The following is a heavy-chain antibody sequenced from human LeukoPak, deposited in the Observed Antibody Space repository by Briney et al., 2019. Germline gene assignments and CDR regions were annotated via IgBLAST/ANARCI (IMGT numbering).Heavy chain of an antibody. CDR3: ARAVHYSDSLGAAFDL. J-gene: IGHJ3*01. V-gene: IGHV3-66*01. Sequence: GGSLRLSCAASGFTVSSNYMSWVRQAPGKGLEWVSATYSGGSTYYADSVKGRFTIPRDNSKNTLYLQMNSLRAEDTAVYYCARAVHYSDSLGAAFDLWGQGTMVTVSS. CDR1: GFTVSSNY. D-gene: IGHD3-22*01. CDR2: TYSGGST.